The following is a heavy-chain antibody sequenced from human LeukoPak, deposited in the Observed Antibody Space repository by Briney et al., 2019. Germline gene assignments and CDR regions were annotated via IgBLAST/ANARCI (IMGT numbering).Heavy chain of an antibody. CDR2: ISWNSGSI. D-gene: IGHD6-6*01. Sequence: GGSLRLSCAASGFTFDDYAMHWVRQAPGKGLEWVSGISWNSGSIGYADSVKGRFTISRDNAKNSLYLQMNSLRAEDTAVYYCARLFSSSSLLFDPWGQGTLVTVSS. CDR1: GFTFDDYA. J-gene: IGHJ5*02. V-gene: IGHV3-9*01. CDR3: ARLFSSSSLLFDP.